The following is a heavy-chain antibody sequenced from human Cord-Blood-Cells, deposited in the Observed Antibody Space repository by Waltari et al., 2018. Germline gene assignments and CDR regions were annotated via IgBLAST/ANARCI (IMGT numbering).Heavy chain of an antibody. J-gene: IGHJ3*02. CDR2: RSYDGSNE. V-gene: IGHV3-30-3*01. CDR1: GFTFSSYA. Sequence: QVQLVESGGGVVQPGRSLRLSCAASGFTFSSYAMHWVRQAPGKGREWVGGRSYDGSNEDDADSVKGRFTISRDNSKNTLYLQMNSLRAEDTAVYYCARTQRVSGDDAFDIWGQGTMVTVSS. D-gene: IGHD7-27*01. CDR3: ARTQRVSGDDAFDI.